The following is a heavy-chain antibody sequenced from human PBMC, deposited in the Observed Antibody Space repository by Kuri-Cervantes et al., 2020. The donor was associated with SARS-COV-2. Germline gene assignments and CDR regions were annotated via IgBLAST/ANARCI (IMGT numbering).Heavy chain of an antibody. CDR2: ISYDGSNK. CDR1: GFTFSSYA. J-gene: IGHJ4*02. CDR3: ARPYDFWSGFVDY. V-gene: IGHV3-30*04. Sequence: GGSLRLSCAASGFTFSSYAMHWVRQAPGKGLEWVAVISYDGSNKYYADSVKGRFTISRDNSKNTLYLQMNSLRAEDTAVYYCARPYDFWSGFVDYWGQGTRVTVSS. D-gene: IGHD3-3*01.